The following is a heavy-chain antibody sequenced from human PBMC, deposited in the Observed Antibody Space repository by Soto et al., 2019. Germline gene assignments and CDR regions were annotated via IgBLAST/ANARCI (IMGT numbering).Heavy chain of an antibody. CDR3: AKEAPGGWHFFDT. D-gene: IGHD6-19*01. Sequence: GSLRLSCAASGFTFRTYGMHWVRQAPGKGLEWVAFISDDGSQKYYGDSVKGRFTISRDNSKNTLSLRMISLRTEDTSVYYCAKEAPGGWHFFDTWGQGTLVTVSS. V-gene: IGHV3-30*18. J-gene: IGHJ4*02. CDR1: GFTFRTYG. CDR2: ISDDGSQK.